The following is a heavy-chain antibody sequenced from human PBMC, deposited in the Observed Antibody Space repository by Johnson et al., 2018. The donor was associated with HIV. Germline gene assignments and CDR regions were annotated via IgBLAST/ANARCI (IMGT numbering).Heavy chain of an antibody. CDR1: VFTFDDYG. V-gene: IGHV3-66*01. D-gene: IGHD3-22*01. CDR2: IYSGGST. Sequence: VQLVESGGGVVRPGGSLRLSCAASVFTFDDYGMSWVRQAPGKGLEWVSVIYSGGSTYYADSVKGRFTISRDNSKNTLYLQMNSRRAEDTAVYYCARDGAWGHISMIVVVLRHDAFDIWGQGTMVTVSS. J-gene: IGHJ3*02. CDR3: ARDGAWGHISMIVVVLRHDAFDI.